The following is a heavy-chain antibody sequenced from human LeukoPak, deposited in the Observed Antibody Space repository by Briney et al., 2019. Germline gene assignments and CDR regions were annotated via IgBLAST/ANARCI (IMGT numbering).Heavy chain of an antibody. CDR3: AGGQRRHIDMAPSFDY. Sequence: GGSLRLSCAASGFTFSSYAMHWVRQAPGKGLEWVAVISSDGSNKYYADSMKGRFTISRDNSKNTLYLQMNSLRGEDTAVYSRAGGQRRHIDMAPSFDYWGQGTLVTVSS. CDR1: GFTFSSYA. D-gene: IGHD5-24*01. V-gene: IGHV3-30*04. CDR2: ISSDGSNK. J-gene: IGHJ4*02.